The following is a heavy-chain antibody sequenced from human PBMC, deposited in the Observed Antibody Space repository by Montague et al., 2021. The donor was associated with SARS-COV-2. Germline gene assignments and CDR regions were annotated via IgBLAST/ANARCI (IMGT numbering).Heavy chain of an antibody. CDR3: ARWDPQTWPLIGLRGKSASDY. CDR2: INHSGTT. D-gene: IGHD4-23*01. J-gene: IGHJ4*02. Sequence: SETLSLTCAVYGGSFSGYYWTWIRQSPGNVLEWIAEINHSGTTNYNFNPSLRSPVTISVDTSKSQFSLKLTSVTAADTGVYYCARWDPQTWPLIGLRGKSASDYWGQGTLVTVSS. CDR1: GGSFSGYY. V-gene: IGHV4-34*01.